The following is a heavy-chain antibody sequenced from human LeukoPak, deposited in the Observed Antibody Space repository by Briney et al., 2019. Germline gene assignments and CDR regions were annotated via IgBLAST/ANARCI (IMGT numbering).Heavy chain of an antibody. J-gene: IGHJ2*01. V-gene: IGHV3-23*01. Sequence: PGGSLRLSCAASGFTFSIYGMSWVRQAPGKGLEWVSSISGGSNNINYAGSVKGRFTTSRDNSQNTLYLQMNSLRADDTAVYYCAKDQGTAIFGMIIPDWYFDLWGRGTLVTVSS. CDR3: AKDQGTAIFGMIIPDWYFDL. CDR2: ISGGSNNI. D-gene: IGHD3-3*01. CDR1: GFTFSIYG.